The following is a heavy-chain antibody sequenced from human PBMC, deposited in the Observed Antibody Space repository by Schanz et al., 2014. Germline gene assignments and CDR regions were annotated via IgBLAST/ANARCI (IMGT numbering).Heavy chain of an antibody. D-gene: IGHD6-13*01. Sequence: QVQLVQSGAEVKKPGSSVKVSCKASGGTFSTYTISWVRQAPGQGLEWLGRIMPLRGIGNNAWKFQDRLTITADKSMNITYMELSSLGTEDTAVYYCASSGAGYSSSWDFDYWGQGTLVTVSS. CDR2: IMPLRGIG. V-gene: IGHV1-69*02. CDR1: GGTFSTYT. CDR3: ASSGAGYSSSWDFDY. J-gene: IGHJ4*02.